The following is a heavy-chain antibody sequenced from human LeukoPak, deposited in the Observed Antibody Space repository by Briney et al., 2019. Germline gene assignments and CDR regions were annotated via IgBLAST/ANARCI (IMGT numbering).Heavy chain of an antibody. CDR3: AREDMGVYYYGSGSYDY. D-gene: IGHD3-10*01. Sequence: ASVKVSCKASGYTFTGYYMHRVRQAPGQGLEWMGWINPNSGGTNYAQKVQGRVTMTRDTSISTAYMELSRLRSDDTAVYYCAREDMGVYYYGSGSYDYWGQGTLVTVSS. V-gene: IGHV1-2*02. CDR2: INPNSGGT. CDR1: GYTFTGYY. J-gene: IGHJ4*02.